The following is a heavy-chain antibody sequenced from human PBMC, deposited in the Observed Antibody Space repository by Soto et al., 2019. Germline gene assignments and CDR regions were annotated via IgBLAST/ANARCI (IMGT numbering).Heavy chain of an antibody. D-gene: IGHD3-10*01. CDR1: GYTFTGYY. Sequence: ASVKVSCKASGYTFTGYYMHWVRQAPGQGLEWMGWINPNSGGTNYAQKFRGWVTMTRDTSISTAYMELSRLRSDDTAVYYCARDQITMVRGVNYYYYYGMDVWGQGTTVTVSS. CDR2: INPNSGGT. CDR3: ARDQITMVRGVNYYYYYGMDV. J-gene: IGHJ6*02. V-gene: IGHV1-2*04.